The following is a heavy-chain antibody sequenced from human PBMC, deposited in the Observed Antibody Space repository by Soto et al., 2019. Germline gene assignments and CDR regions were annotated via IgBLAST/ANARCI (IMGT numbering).Heavy chain of an antibody. Sequence: GGSLRLSCAASGFTFSSYGMHWVRQAPGKGLEWVAVISYDGSNKYYADSVKGRFTISRDNSKNTLYLQMNSLRAEDTAVYYCAKEMGRVLRYFDWPNYGMDVWGQGTTVTVSS. CDR1: GFTFSSYG. D-gene: IGHD3-9*01. V-gene: IGHV3-30*18. J-gene: IGHJ6*02. CDR3: AKEMGRVLRYFDWPNYGMDV. CDR2: ISYDGSNK.